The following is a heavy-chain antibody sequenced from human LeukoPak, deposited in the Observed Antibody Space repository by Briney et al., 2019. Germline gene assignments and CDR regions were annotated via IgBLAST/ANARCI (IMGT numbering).Heavy chain of an antibody. CDR2: ISNSGGST. Sequence: GGSLRLSCAASGFTFRTYAMTWVRQAPGKGLEWVSAISNSGGSTYYADSVRGRFTISRDNSKNTLYLQMNSLRAEDTAVYYCAKDRELGVFSDYWGQGTLVTVSS. CDR3: AKDRELGVFSDY. V-gene: IGHV3-23*01. J-gene: IGHJ4*02. CDR1: GFTFRTYA. D-gene: IGHD7-27*01.